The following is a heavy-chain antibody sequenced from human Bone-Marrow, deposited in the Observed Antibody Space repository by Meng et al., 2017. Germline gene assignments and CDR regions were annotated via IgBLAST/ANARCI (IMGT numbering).Heavy chain of an antibody. CDR3: AKGLLYDAFDD. CDR1: GFTFTTYA. CDR2: ISRGGGDT. Sequence: GESLKISCAASGFTFTTYAMSWVRQAPGRGLEWVSVISRGGGDTYYADAVKGRFTISRDNSQNTLFLQMKSLRDEDTALYFCAKGLLYDAFDDWGQGTMVTVSS. D-gene: IGHD4-11*01. V-gene: IGHV3-23*01. J-gene: IGHJ3*01.